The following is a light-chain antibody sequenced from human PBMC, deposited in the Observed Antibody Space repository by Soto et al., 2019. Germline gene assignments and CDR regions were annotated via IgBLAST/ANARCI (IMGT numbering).Light chain of an antibody. Sequence: EIVMTQSPATLSVSPGEGATLSCMASQSISTNLGWYQQKPGQAPRLLIYGASTRATGTPDRFSGSGSGTDFTLTISTLQSEDFAVYYCQQYNNWPLSFGPGTKVEIK. CDR1: QSISTN. CDR3: QQYNNWPLS. J-gene: IGKJ3*01. V-gene: IGKV3-15*01. CDR2: GAS.